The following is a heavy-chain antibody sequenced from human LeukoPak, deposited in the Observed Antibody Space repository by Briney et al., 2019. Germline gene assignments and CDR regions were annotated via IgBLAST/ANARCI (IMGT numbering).Heavy chain of an antibody. V-gene: IGHV3-23*01. D-gene: IGHD3-3*01. CDR3: ARGITIFGVVKDY. Sequence: GGSLRLSCAASGFTFSSYAMSWVRQALGKGLEWVSAISGSGGSTYYADSVKGRFTISRDNAKNSLYLQMNSLRAEDTAVYYCARGITIFGVVKDYWGQGTLVTVSS. J-gene: IGHJ4*02. CDR2: ISGSGGST. CDR1: GFTFSSYA.